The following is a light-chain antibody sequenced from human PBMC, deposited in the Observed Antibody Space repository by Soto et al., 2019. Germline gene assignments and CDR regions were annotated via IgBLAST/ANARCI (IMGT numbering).Light chain of an antibody. CDR1: SSDVGGYNY. Sequence: QSALTQPASVSGSPGQSITISCTGTSSDVGGYNYVSWYQQHTGKAPKLLIYDVSNRPSGVSDRFSGSKSGSTASLTISGLQAEDEADYYCSSYASNRFPYLFGTGTKLTV. CDR2: DVS. J-gene: IGLJ1*01. CDR3: SSYASNRFPYL. V-gene: IGLV2-14*03.